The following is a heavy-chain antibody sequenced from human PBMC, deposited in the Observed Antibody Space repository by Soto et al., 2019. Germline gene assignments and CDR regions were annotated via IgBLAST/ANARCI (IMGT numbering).Heavy chain of an antibody. V-gene: IGHV4-59*08. J-gene: IGHJ5*02. D-gene: IGHD2-8*01. Sequence: SETLSLTCTVSGGSISSYYWSWIRQPPGKGLEWIGYIYYSGSTYYNPSLKSRVTISVDTSKNQFSLKLSSVTAADTAVYYCARPAYPGMVYAMHPENWFDPWGQGTLVTVSS. CDR1: GGSISSYY. CDR3: ARPAYPGMVYAMHPENWFDP. CDR2: IYYSGST.